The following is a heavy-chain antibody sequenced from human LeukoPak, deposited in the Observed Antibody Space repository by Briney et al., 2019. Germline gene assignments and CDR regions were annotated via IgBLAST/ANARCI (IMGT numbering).Heavy chain of an antibody. CDR3: AREGKYYYGSGRRVALDY. CDR2: IYSGGST. V-gene: IGHV3-66*01. CDR1: GFTFSSYA. Sequence: GGSLRLSCAASGFTFSSYAMSWVRQAPGKGLEWVSVIYSGGSTYYADSVKGRFTISRDNSKNTLYLQMNSLRAEDTAVYYCAREGKYYYGSGRRVALDYWGQGTLVTVSS. J-gene: IGHJ4*02. D-gene: IGHD3-10*01.